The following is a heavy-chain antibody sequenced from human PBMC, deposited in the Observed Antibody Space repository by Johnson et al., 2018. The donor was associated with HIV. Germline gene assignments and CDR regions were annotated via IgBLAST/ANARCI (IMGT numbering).Heavy chain of an antibody. D-gene: IGHD6-13*01. CDR1: GFTFSSYA. V-gene: IGHV3-30-3*01. CDR2: ISYDGSNK. J-gene: IGHJ3*02. CDR3: ARVLESKVAAGSWAFDI. Sequence: QVQLVESGGGVVQPGRSLRLSCAASGFTFSSYAMHWVRQAPGKGLEWVAVISYDGSNKYYADSVKGRFTISRDNSKNTLYLQMNSLTTEDTAVYYWARVLESKVAAGSWAFDIWGQGTMVTVSS.